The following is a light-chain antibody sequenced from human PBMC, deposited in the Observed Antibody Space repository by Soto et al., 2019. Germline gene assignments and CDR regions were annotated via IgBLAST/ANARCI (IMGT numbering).Light chain of an antibody. V-gene: IGKV3-20*01. CDR2: GSS. J-gene: IGKJ1*01. CDR1: ETVSTN. Sequence: EIVLTQSPATLSVSPGERATLSCRATETVSTNLAWFQRKAGQPPRLLIYGSSTRATGVPDRFSGSGSGTDFTLTIRRLEPEDSAVYYCQQYRSSSTWTFGQGTKVDIK. CDR3: QQYRSSSTWT.